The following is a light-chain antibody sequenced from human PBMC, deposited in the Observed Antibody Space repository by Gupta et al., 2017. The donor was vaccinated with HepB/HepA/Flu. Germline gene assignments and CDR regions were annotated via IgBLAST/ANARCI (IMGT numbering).Light chain of an antibody. Sequence: SVLTQPPSLSGAPGQRVPLPCTGRSPKIGAGYDVHWYQQLPGTAPKLLIYGNSNRPSGVPDRFSGSKSGTSASLAITGLQAEDEADYYCQSYDSSLSGYVVFGGGTKLTVL. J-gene: IGLJ2*01. V-gene: IGLV1-40*01. CDR1: SPKIGAGYD. CDR3: QSYDSSLSGYVV. CDR2: GNS.